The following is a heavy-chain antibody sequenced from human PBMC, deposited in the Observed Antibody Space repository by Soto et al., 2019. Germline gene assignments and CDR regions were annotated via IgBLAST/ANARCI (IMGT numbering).Heavy chain of an antibody. Sequence: QVQLQQWGAGPLRPLETLSLTCGVSGGSFSGYYWAWIRQSPGKGLEWIGEINDRGSINYNPSLKSRVSISVDTSKNHYSLNLRSVTAADTAVYYCARESHDILTGPPWVWYFDLWG. CDR2: INDRGSI. CDR3: ARESHDILTGPPWVWYFDL. CDR1: GGSFSGYY. D-gene: IGHD3-9*01. J-gene: IGHJ2*01. V-gene: IGHV4-34*01.